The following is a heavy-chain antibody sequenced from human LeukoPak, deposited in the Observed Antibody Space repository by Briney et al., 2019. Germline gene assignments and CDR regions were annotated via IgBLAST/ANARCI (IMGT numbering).Heavy chain of an antibody. J-gene: IGHJ4*02. CDR1: GFTFSSYA. CDR3: ARDFYDSGTYFSDY. D-gene: IGHD3-10*01. V-gene: IGHV3-23*01. CDR2: ISGSGGST. Sequence: GGSLRLSCAASGFTFSSYAMSWVRQAPGKGLEWVSAISGSGGSTYYADSVKGRFTISRDNSKNTLYLQMNSLRAEDTAVYYCARDFYDSGTYFSDYWGQGTLVTVSS.